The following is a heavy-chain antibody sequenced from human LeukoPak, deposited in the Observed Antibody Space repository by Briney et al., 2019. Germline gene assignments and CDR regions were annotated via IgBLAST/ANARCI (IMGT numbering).Heavy chain of an antibody. V-gene: IGHV3-9*01. D-gene: IGHD3-22*01. CDR3: AKAPSYYYDRSGNIDY. J-gene: IGHJ4*02. CDR1: GFTFDDYA. Sequence: GRSLRLSCAASGFTFDDYAMHWVRQAPGKVLEWVSGISWNSGSIGYADSVKGRFTISRDNAKNSLYLQMNSLRAEDTALYYCAKAPSYYYDRSGNIDYWGQGTLVTVSS. CDR2: ISWNSGSI.